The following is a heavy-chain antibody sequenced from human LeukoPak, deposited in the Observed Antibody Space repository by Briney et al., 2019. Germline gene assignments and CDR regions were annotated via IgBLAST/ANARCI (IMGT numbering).Heavy chain of an antibody. CDR2: ISSSSSYI. CDR3: ARGSYRLGYCSSTSCYGPDY. CDR1: GFTFSSYS. V-gene: IGHV3-21*01. J-gene: IGHJ4*02. D-gene: IGHD2-2*01. Sequence: PGGSLRLSCAASGFTFSSYSMNWVRPAPGKGLGWVSSISSSSSYIYYADSVKGRFTISRDNAKNSLYLQMNSLRAEDTAVYYCARGSYRLGYCSSTSCYGPDYWGQGTLVTVSS.